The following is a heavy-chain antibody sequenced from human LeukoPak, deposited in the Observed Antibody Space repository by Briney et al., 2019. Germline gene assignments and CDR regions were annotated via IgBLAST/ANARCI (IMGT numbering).Heavy chain of an antibody. CDR3: AFGRATSTVFEY. CDR2: INHSGST. J-gene: IGHJ4*02. Sequence: PSETLSLTCAVYGGSFSGYYWSWIRQPPGKGLEWIGEINHSGSTNYNPSLKSRVTISVDTSKNQFSLKLSSVTAADTAVYYCAFGRATSTVFEYWGQGTLVTVSS. D-gene: IGHD3-16*01. V-gene: IGHV4-34*01. CDR1: GGSFSGYY.